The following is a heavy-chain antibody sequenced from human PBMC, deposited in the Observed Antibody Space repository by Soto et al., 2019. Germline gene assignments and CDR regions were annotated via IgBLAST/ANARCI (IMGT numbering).Heavy chain of an antibody. CDR2: ISGSGGST. D-gene: IGHD6-13*01. J-gene: IGHJ4*02. CDR1: GFTFSSYA. CDR3: AYSSTPFDY. Sequence: GSLILSCAASGFTFSSYAMSWVRQAPGKVLEWVSAISGSGGSTYYADSVKGRFTISRDNSKNTLYLQMNSLRAEDTAVYYCAYSSTPFDYWGQGTLVTVSS. V-gene: IGHV3-23*01.